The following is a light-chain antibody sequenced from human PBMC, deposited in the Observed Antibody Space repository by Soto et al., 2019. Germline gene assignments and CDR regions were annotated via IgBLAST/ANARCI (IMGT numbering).Light chain of an antibody. J-gene: IGLJ1*01. CDR2: DVS. CDR1: SSDVGGYNY. CDR3: SSYTRSSTLDV. Sequence: QSVLTQPASVSGSPGQSITISCTGTSSDVGGYNYVSWYQQHPGKAPKLMIYDVSNRPSGVSNRFSGSKSGNTASRTISGLQAEDEADYYCSSYTRSSTLDVFGTG. V-gene: IGLV2-14*01.